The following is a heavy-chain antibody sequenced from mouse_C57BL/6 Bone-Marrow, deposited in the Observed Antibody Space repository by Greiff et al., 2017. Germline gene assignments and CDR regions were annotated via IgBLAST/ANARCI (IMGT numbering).Heavy chain of an antibody. D-gene: IGHD2-3*01. Sequence: QVQLQQSGAELVKPGASVKMSCKASGYTFTTYPIAWMQQIHGKSLEWIGNFHPYNDDTKYNEKFKGKATLTVEKSSSTVYLELSRLTSDDSAAYYCARGGYYRGYYFDDWGKGTTLTVSS. V-gene: IGHV1-47*01. J-gene: IGHJ2*01. CDR1: GYTFTTYP. CDR2: FHPYNDDT. CDR3: ARGGYYRGYYFDD.